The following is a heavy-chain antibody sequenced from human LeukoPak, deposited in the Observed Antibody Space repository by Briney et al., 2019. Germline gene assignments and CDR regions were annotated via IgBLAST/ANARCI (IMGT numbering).Heavy chain of an antibody. CDR2: INPNSGGT. CDR3: ARPANLYYASDAFDI. V-gene: IGHV1-2*02. J-gene: IGHJ3*02. CDR1: GYTFNGYY. D-gene: IGHD3-16*01. Sequence: ASVKVSCKASGYTFNGYYKHWVRQAPGQGLEWMGWINPNSGGTNYAQKFQGRVTMTANTSTNTASMELRSLRSDDTAVYYCARPANLYYASDAFDIWGQGTMVTVSS.